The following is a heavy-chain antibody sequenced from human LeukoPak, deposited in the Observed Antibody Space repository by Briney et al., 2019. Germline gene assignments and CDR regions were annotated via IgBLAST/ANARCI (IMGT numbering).Heavy chain of an antibody. D-gene: IGHD3-22*01. CDR2: INPSGGST. CDR1: GYTFTSYY. J-gene: IGHJ4*02. V-gene: IGHV1-46*01. Sequence: GASVKVSCKASGYTFTSYYMHWVRQAPGQGLEWMGIINPSGGSTSYAQKFQGRVTTTRDTSTSTVYMELSSLRSEDTAVYYCARDHYYDSSGTRQPDYWGQGTLVTVSS. CDR3: ARDHYYDSSGTRQPDY.